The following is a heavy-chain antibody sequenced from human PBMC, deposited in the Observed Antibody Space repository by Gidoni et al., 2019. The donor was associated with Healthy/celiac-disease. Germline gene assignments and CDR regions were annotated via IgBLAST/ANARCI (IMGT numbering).Heavy chain of an antibody. CDR1: GCTFSCYA. CDR3: ASPPQGEWLWVDYYGMDV. CDR2: ISYDGSNK. D-gene: IGHD3-3*01. J-gene: IGHJ6*02. Sequence: QVQLVAAGGGVVQPGTSLRLSCAASGCTFSCYARHWVRQPPGEGLEWVAVISYDGSNKYYADSVKGRFTISRDNSKNTLYLQMNSLRAEDTAVYYCASPPQGEWLWVDYYGMDVWGQGTTVTVSS. V-gene: IGHV3-30*01.